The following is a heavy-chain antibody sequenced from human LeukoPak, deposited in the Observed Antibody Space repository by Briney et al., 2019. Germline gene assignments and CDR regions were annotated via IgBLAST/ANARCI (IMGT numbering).Heavy chain of an antibody. J-gene: IGHJ6*03. V-gene: IGHV4-59*01. Sequence: SETLSLTCSVSGGSISSYYWSWVRKPPKKGLEWIGYIYYTGSTNYNPSLKSRVTISLDTSKNQFSLKLGSVTAADTAVYYCAKSRYGSTNTNYYMDVWGKGTTVTVSS. CDR2: IYYTGST. CDR3: AKSRYGSTNTNYYMDV. CDR1: GGSISSYY. D-gene: IGHD2-2*01.